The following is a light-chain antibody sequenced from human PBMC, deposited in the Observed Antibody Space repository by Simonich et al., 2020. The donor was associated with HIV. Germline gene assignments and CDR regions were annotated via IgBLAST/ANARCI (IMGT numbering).Light chain of an antibody. CDR3: QSADSSGTYVL. Sequence: SYELTQPPSVSVSPGQTARITCSGDALPKQYAYWYQQKPGQAPVVVIYKDSERPPGIPERFSGSSSGTTVTLTISGVQAEDEADYYCQSADSSGTYVLFGGGTKLTVL. CDR2: KDS. J-gene: IGLJ2*01. CDR1: ALPKQY. V-gene: IGLV3-25*03.